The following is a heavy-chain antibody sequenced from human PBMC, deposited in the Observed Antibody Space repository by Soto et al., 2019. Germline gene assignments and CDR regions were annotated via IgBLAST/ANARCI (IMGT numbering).Heavy chain of an antibody. Sequence: GGSLRLSCVASGFTVSSNYMSWVRQAPGRGLEWVSVIYSAGSTYYADSVNGRFTISRDNSKNTLYLQMNILRVEDTAVYYCARGYAPLWYWGQGTLVTVSS. CDR2: IYSAGST. CDR3: ARGYAPLWY. J-gene: IGHJ4*02. V-gene: IGHV3-53*01. CDR1: GFTVSSNY. D-gene: IGHD2-2*01.